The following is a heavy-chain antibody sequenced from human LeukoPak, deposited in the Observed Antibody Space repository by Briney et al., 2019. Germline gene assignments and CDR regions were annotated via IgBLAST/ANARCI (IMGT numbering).Heavy chain of an antibody. D-gene: IGHD4-17*01. Sequence: GGSLRLSCTASGFTFSAFAMMWVRQAPGKGPGWIAAIGGGGAGAFYAGSVMGRFTISKDNSRDMLFLQMNDLRAEDTAVYYCARDPNGDYVGAFDMWGPGTIVTVSS. V-gene: IGHV3-23*01. J-gene: IGHJ3*02. CDR2: IGGGGAGA. CDR3: ARDPNGDYVGAFDM. CDR1: GFTFSAFA.